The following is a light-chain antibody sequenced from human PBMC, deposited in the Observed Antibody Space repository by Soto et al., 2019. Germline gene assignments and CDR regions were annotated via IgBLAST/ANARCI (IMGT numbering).Light chain of an antibody. Sequence: QSVLTQPASVSGSPGQSITISCTGTSSDVGSSNLVSWYQQHPGKAPKRMIYDVSKRPSGVSNRFSGAKSGNTASLTISGLQAEDEADYYCCSYAGSSTYVFGTGTKLIVL. CDR3: CSYAGSSTYV. CDR2: DVS. V-gene: IGLV2-23*02. J-gene: IGLJ1*01. CDR1: SSDVGSSNL.